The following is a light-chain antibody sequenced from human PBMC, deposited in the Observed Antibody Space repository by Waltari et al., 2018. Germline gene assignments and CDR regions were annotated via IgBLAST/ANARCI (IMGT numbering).Light chain of an antibody. CDR2: GAS. Sequence: SARQSVSRSLCCCQHKLRHAPNRLIYGASTSASGIPDRFTWSGSETEFSLTISSLETEDFAIYVCQHYVRLTATFGQVTKVEIK. CDR3: QHYVRLTAT. CDR1: QSVSRS. V-gene: IGKV3D-15*01. J-gene: IGKJ1*01.